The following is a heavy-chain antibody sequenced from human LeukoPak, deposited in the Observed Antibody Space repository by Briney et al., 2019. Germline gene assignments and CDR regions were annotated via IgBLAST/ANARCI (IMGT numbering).Heavy chain of an antibody. D-gene: IGHD1-26*01. CDR2: INHSGST. Sequence: SETLSLTCAVYGGSFSGYYWSWIRQPPGKGLEWIGEINHSGSTNYNPSLKSRVTISVDTSKNQFSLKPSSVTAADTAVYYCARGIVGATTSDTIDYWGQGTRVTVSS. V-gene: IGHV4-34*01. CDR1: GGSFSGYY. J-gene: IGHJ4*02. CDR3: ARGIVGATTSDTIDY.